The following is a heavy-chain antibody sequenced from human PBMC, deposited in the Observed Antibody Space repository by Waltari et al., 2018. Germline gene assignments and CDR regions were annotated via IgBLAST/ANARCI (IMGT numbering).Heavy chain of an antibody. D-gene: IGHD3-3*01. CDR1: GGTFSSYA. CDR3: ARSSYYDFWSGYYGWFDP. CDR2: IIPIFGTA. V-gene: IGHV1-69*01. Sequence: QVQLVQSGAEVKKPGSSVKVSCKASGGTFSSYAISWVRRAPGQGLEWMGGIIPIFGTANYAQKFQGRVTITADESTSTAYMELSSLRSEDTAVYYCARSSYYDFWSGYYGWFDPWGQGTLVTVSS. J-gene: IGHJ5*02.